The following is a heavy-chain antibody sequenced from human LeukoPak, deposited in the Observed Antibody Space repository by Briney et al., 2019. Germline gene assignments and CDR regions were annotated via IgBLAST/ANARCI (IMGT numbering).Heavy chain of an antibody. CDR3: AKELHQVFEI. V-gene: IGHV3-30*02. J-gene: IGHJ3*02. CDR2: IRDDGSNK. D-gene: IGHD2-15*01. Sequence: GGSLRLSCAASGFTLSSYGMHWVRQAPGKGLEWVSFIRDDGSNKYYVDSVKGRFTVSRDDSKHTLYLPWNSRKPEDTAVYYCAKELHQVFEIWGQGTMVTVSS. CDR1: GFTLSSYG.